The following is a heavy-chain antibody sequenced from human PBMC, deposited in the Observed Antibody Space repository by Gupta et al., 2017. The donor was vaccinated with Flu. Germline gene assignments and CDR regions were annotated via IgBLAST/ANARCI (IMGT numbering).Heavy chain of an antibody. CDR1: GFTFSSYW. J-gene: IGHJ4*02. D-gene: IGHD6-19*01. V-gene: IGHV3-7*01. CDR2: IKQDGSEK. Sequence: EVQLVESGGGLVQPGGSLRLSCAASGFTFSSYWISWVRQAPGKGLEWVANIKQDGSEKYYVDSVKGRFTISRDNAKNSLYLQMNSLRAEDTAVYYCARILWAVAVPYYFDYWGQGTPVTVSS. CDR3: ARILWAVAVPYYFDY.